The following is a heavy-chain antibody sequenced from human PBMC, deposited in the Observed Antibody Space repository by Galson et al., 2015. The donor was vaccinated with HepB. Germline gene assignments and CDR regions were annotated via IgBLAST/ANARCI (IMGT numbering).Heavy chain of an antibody. CDR2: ISSSSSYI. V-gene: IGHV3-21*01. J-gene: IGHJ3*02. D-gene: IGHD5-24*01. CDR3: AREMATAPGAFDI. Sequence: SLRLSCAASGFTFSSYSMNWVRQAPGKGLEWVSSISSSSSYIYYADSVKGRFTISRDNAKNSLYLQMNSLRAEDTAVYYCAREMATAPGAFDIWGQGTMVTVSS. CDR1: GFTFSSYS.